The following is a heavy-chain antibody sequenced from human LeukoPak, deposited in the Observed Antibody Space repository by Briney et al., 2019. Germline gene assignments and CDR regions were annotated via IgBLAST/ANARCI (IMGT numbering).Heavy chain of an antibody. J-gene: IGHJ4*02. CDR3: AKRGVVIRVILVGFHKEAYYFDS. CDR1: GFTFSNNP. D-gene: IGHD3-22*01. CDR2: ISGSGGST. V-gene: IGHV3-23*01. Sequence: GGSLRLSCVGSGFTFSNNPLSWVRQAPGKGLEWVAGISGSGGSTNYADSVKGRFTISRDNPKNTLSLQMNSLRAEDTAVYFCAKRGVVIRVILVGFHKEAYYFDSWGRGALVTVSS.